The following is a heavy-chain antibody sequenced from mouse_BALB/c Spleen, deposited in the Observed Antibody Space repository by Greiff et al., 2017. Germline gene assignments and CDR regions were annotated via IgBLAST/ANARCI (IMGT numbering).Heavy chain of an antibody. V-gene: IGHV5-6-5*01. CDR3: ARRRGDVGAIAY. CDR2: ISSGGST. D-gene: IGHD3-3*01. Sequence: EVKLVESGGGLVKPGGSLKLSCAASGFTFSSYAMSWVRQTPEKRLEWVASISSGGSTYYSASVKGRITIFRDNARNILFLQMISLRSEDTAKYYCARRRGDVGAIAYWGQGTLVTVSA. CDR1: GFTFSSYA. J-gene: IGHJ3*01.